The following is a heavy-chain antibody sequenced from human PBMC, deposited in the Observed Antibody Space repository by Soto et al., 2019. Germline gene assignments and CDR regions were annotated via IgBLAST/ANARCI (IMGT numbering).Heavy chain of an antibody. V-gene: IGHV3-7*05. CDR2: IKGDGSAK. J-gene: IGHJ3*02. D-gene: IGHD6-25*01. CDR1: GFTFGNYW. CDR3: ARDVSPGSSGYYLEAFDI. Sequence: QPGGSLRLSCAASGFTFGNYWMTWVRQAPGKGLEGVANIKGDGSAKSYLDSVRGRFTVSRDNAENSLFLQMNILRAEDMALYYCARDVSPGSSGYYLEAFDIWGQGTMVTVSS.